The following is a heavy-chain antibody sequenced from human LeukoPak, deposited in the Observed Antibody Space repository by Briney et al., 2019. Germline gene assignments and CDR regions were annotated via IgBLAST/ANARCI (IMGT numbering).Heavy chain of an antibody. CDR1: GGTFSSYA. CDR3: ARKGVYNWNDSYYYGMDV. Sequence: VASVKVSCKASGGTFSSYAISWVRQAPGQGLEWMGGTIPIFGTANYAQKFQGRVTITADKSTSTAHMELSSLRSEDTAVYYCARKGVYNWNDSYYYGMDVWGKGTTVTVSS. D-gene: IGHD1-1*01. J-gene: IGHJ6*04. CDR2: TIPIFGTA. V-gene: IGHV1-69*06.